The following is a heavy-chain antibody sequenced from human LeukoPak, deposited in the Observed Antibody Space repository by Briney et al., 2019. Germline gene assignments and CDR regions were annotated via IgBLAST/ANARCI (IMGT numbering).Heavy chain of an antibody. Sequence: GGSLRLSCAASGFTFSDYYMSWIRQAPGKGLEWVSYISSSGSTIYYADSVKGRFTISRDNAKNSLYLQMNSLGAEDTAVYYCARDHQGSYDFWSGYHTTYYYYMDVWGKGTTVTVSS. D-gene: IGHD3-3*01. CDR2: ISSSGSTI. J-gene: IGHJ6*03. CDR1: GFTFSDYY. V-gene: IGHV3-11*04. CDR3: ARDHQGSYDFWSGYHTTYYYYMDV.